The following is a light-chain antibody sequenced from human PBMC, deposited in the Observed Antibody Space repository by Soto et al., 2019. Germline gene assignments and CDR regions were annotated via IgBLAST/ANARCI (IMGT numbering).Light chain of an antibody. CDR3: QQYNSYSPWT. CDR1: QDISHY. V-gene: IGKV1-17*03. J-gene: IGKJ1*01. Sequence: IQVTQSPSAMSASVGDRVTITCRASQDISHYLAWFQQKPGQVPKRLIYEASNLQSGVPSRFSGSGSGTEFTLTFSSLQPDDFATYYCQQYNSYSPWTFGQGTKVDIK. CDR2: EAS.